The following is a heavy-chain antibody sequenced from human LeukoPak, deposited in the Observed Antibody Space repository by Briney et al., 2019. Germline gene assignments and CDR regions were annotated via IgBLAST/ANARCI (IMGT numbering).Heavy chain of an antibody. CDR3: ARDTVTTWGSWFDP. Sequence: SETLSLTCTVSGGPISSYYWSWIRQPPGKGLEWIGYIYYSGSTNYNPSLKSRVTISVDTSKNQFSLKLSSVTAADTAVYYCARDTVTTWGSWFDPWGQGTLVTVSS. D-gene: IGHD4-17*01. CDR1: GGPISSYY. V-gene: IGHV4-59*01. CDR2: IYYSGST. J-gene: IGHJ5*02.